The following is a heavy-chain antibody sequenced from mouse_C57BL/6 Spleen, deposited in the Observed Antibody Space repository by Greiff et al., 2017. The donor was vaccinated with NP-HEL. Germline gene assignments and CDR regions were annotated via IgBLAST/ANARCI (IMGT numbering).Heavy chain of an antibody. CDR3: ARQRVANFDY. J-gene: IGHJ2*01. V-gene: IGHV5-6*01. Sequence: EVQGVESGGDLVKPGGSLKLSCAASGFTFSSYGMSWVRQTPDKRLEWVATISSGGSYTYYPDSVKGRFTISRDNAKNTLYLQMSSLKSEDTAMYYCARQRVANFDYWGQGTTLTVSS. D-gene: IGHD1-1*01. CDR2: ISSGGSYT. CDR1: GFTFSSYG.